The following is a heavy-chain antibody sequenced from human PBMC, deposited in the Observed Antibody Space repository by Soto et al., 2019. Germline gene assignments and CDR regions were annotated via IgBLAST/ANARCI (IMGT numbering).Heavy chain of an antibody. Sequence: EVQLLESGGGLVQPGGSVRLSCAVSGFTFSMYAITWVRQASGKGLTWVSVITGSGRSTYYTDSGRGRFTISRDNSKDMVFLQMNSLRAEDTAVYYGARVRDDRRTAYWGQGTLVTVSS. CDR3: ARVRDDRRTAY. CDR1: GFTFSMYA. D-gene: IGHD3-9*01. CDR2: ITGSGRST. V-gene: IGHV3-23*01. J-gene: IGHJ4*02.